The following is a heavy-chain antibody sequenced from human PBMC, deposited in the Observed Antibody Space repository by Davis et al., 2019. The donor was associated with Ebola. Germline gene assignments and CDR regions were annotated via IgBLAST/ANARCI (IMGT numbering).Heavy chain of an antibody. J-gene: IGHJ6*02. CDR1: GGSISSYY. CDR2: IYYSGST. V-gene: IGHV4-59*01. Sequence: MPSETLSLTCTVSGGSISSYYWSWIRQPPGKGLEWIGYIYYSGSTTYNPSLKSRVTMSVDTSKNQFSLKLSSVAAADTAVYYCARDRYSTVTTFYGLDVWGQGTTVTVSS. D-gene: IGHD4-17*01. CDR3: ARDRYSTVTTFYGLDV.